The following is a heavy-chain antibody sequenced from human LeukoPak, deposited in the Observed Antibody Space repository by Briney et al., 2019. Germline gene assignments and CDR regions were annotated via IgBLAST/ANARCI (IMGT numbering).Heavy chain of an antibody. J-gene: IGHJ4*02. Sequence: GGSLRLSCAASGFTFSSYAMSWVRQAPGKGLEWVSAISGSGGSTYYADSVKGRFTISRDNAKNSLYLQMNGLRAEDTAVYYCARERWFGELLYKYYFDYWGQGTLVTVSS. D-gene: IGHD3-10*01. CDR2: ISGSGGST. V-gene: IGHV3-23*01. CDR3: ARERWFGELLYKYYFDY. CDR1: GFTFSSYA.